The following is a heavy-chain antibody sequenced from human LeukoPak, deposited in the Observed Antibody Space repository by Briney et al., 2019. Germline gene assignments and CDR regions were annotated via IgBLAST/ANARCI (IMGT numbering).Heavy chain of an antibody. CDR2: ISVSGGST. CDR1: GFTFSTYT. J-gene: IGHJ4*02. V-gene: IGHV3-23*01. Sequence: GGSLRLSCAASGFTFSTYTMSWVRQAPGKGLEWVSTISVSGGSTYYADSVKGRFTTSRDNSKNTLYLQMDSLRAEDTAVYYCAKKLSGSGWIFDYWGQGTLVTVSS. CDR3: AKKLSGSGWIFDY. D-gene: IGHD6-19*01.